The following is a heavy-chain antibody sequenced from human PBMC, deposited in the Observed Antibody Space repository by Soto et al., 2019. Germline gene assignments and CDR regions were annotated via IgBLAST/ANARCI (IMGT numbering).Heavy chain of an antibody. D-gene: IGHD6-19*01. Sequence: QVQLVESGGGVVQPGRSLRLSCAASGFTFSSYGMHWVRQAPGKGLEWVAVIWYDGSNKYYADSVKGRFTISRDNSKNTRYLQMDSLRAEDTAVYYCARDSSGWYLWYAFDIWGQGTMVTVSS. CDR1: GFTFSSYG. V-gene: IGHV3-33*01. J-gene: IGHJ3*02. CDR2: IWYDGSNK. CDR3: ARDSSGWYLWYAFDI.